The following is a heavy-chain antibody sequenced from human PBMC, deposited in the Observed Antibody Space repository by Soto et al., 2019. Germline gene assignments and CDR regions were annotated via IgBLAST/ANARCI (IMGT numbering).Heavy chain of an antibody. CDR3: AGGTYVWGSNLIWYLDL. D-gene: IGHD3-16*02. CDR2: IYYSGST. CDR1: GGSISSSSYY. Sequence: PSETLSLTCTVSGGSISSSSYYWGWIRQPPGKGLEWIGSIYYSGSTYYNPSLKSRVTISVDTSKNQFSLKLSSVTAADTAVYYWAGGTYVWGSNLIWYLDLWGRGTLVTVSS. J-gene: IGHJ2*01. V-gene: IGHV4-39*01.